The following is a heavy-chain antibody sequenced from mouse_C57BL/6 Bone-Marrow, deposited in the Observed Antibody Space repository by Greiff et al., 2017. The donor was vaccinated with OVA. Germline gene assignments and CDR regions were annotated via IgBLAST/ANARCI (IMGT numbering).Heavy chain of an antibody. Sequence: QVQLQQPGAELVMPGASVKLSCKASGYTFTSYWMHWVKQRPGQGLEWIGEIDPSDSYTNSNQKFKGKSTLTVDKSSSTAYMQLSSLTSEDSAVYYCARSGPHYYGSSPAWFAYWGQGTLVTVSA. V-gene: IGHV1-69*01. J-gene: IGHJ3*01. CDR1: GYTFTSYW. D-gene: IGHD1-1*01. CDR3: ARSGPHYYGSSPAWFAY. CDR2: IDPSDSYT.